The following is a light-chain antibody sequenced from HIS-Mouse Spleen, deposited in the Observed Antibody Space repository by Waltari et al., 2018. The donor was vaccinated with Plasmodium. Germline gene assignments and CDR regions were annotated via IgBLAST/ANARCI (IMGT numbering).Light chain of an antibody. CDR1: QSISSW. V-gene: IGKV1-5*03. J-gene: IGKJ4*01. Sequence: DIQMTQSPSTLSAAVGDRITITCRASQSISSWLAWDQQKTGKAPKLLIYKESRLESGVPSRFSGSGSGTEFTLTISSLQPDDFATDYCQQYDNLPPLTFGGGTKVEIK. CDR3: QQYDNLPPLT. CDR2: KES.